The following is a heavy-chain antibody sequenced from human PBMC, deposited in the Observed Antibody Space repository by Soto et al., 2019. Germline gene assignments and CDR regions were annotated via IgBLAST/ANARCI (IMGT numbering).Heavy chain of an antibody. V-gene: IGHV4-61*01. CDR2: IYYSGST. CDR3: ARTYYYDSSGSDY. Sequence: SETLSLTCTVSGGSVSSGSYYWSWIRQPPGKGLEWIGYIYYSGSTNYNPSLKSRVTISVDTSKNQFSLKLSSVTAADTAVYYCARTYYYDSSGSDYWGQGTLVTVS. CDR1: GGSVSSGSYY. J-gene: IGHJ4*02. D-gene: IGHD3-22*01.